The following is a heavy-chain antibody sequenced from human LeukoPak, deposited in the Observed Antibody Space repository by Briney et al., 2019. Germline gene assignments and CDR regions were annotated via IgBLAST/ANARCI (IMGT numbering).Heavy chain of an antibody. V-gene: IGHV3-74*01. Sequence: GGSLRLSCAASGFTFSSYWMHWVRQAPGKGLVWVSRINSDGSSTSYADSVKGRFTISRDNAKNTLYLQMNSLRAEDTAVYYRARVKQYYYGSGSYYSSQAFDYWGQGTLVTVSS. CDR3: ARVKQYYYGSGSYYSSQAFDY. CDR2: INSDGSST. D-gene: IGHD3-10*01. J-gene: IGHJ4*02. CDR1: GFTFSSYW.